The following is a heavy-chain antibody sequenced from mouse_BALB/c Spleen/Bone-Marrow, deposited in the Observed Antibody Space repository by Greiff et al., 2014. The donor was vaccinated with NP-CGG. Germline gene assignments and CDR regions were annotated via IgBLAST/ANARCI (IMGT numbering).Heavy chain of an antibody. CDR3: ARVYLWYFDV. Sequence: VMLVESGPGLVAPSQSLSITCTVSGFSLTSYGVHWVRQPPEKGLEWLGVIWAGGSTNYNSALMSRLSISKDNSKSQVFLKTNSLQTDDTAMYYCARVYLWYFDVWGAGTTVTVSS. J-gene: IGHJ1*01. D-gene: IGHD2-3*01. V-gene: IGHV2-9*02. CDR2: IWAGGST. CDR1: GFSLTSYG.